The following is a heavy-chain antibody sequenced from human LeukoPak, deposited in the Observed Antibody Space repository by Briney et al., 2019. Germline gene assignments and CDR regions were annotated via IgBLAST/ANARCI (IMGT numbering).Heavy chain of an antibody. J-gene: IGHJ4*02. Sequence: GGSLRLSCAASGFTFSSYAMSWVRQAPGKGLEWVSAISGSGGSTYYADSVKGRFTISRDNSKSTLYLQMNSLRAEDAAVYYCAKDKDYYFDYWGQGTLVTVSS. CDR2: ISGSGGST. CDR3: AKDKDYYFDY. V-gene: IGHV3-23*01. D-gene: IGHD3/OR15-3a*01. CDR1: GFTFSSYA.